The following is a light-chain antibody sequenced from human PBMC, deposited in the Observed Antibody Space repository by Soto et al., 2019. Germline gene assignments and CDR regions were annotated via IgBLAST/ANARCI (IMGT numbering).Light chain of an antibody. CDR1: QGISSY. CDR3: QQLDSYPYT. J-gene: IGKJ2*01. V-gene: IGKV1-9*01. CDR2: AAS. Sequence: IQLTQSPSSLSASEGDRVTITCRASQGISSYLAWYQQQPGKAPKVLIYAASTLQGGVPSRFSGSGSGTDFTLTISSLHPEDFATYYCQQLDSYPYTFGQGTKLEIK.